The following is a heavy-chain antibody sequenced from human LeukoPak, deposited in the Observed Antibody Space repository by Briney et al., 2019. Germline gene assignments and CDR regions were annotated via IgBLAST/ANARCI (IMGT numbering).Heavy chain of an antibody. V-gene: IGHV3-7*01. J-gene: IGHJ4*02. CDR3: SGRSGFSSIY. CDR1: GFTFNNHW. Sequence: GGSLRLSCEASGFTFNNHWMNWVRQAPGKGLECLANIRPDGSEEFYVDSVKGRFTISRDNAKNSVYLQMNNLRAEDTAVHYCSGRSGFSSIYWGQGVQVTVSS. CDR2: IRPDGSEE. D-gene: IGHD2-2*01.